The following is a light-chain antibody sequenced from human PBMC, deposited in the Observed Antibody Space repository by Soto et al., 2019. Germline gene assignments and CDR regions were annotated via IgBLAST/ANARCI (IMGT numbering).Light chain of an antibody. CDR3: QQYGSSPPIT. CDR2: GAS. CDR1: QSVSSSF. J-gene: IGKJ5*01. Sequence: EIVVTQSPGTMSLSPGERATLSCRASQSVSSSFLAWYQQKPGQAPRLLIYGASSRATGIPDRFSGSGSGTDFTLTISRLEPDDFAVYYCQQYGSSPPITFGQVTRLEIK. V-gene: IGKV3-20*01.